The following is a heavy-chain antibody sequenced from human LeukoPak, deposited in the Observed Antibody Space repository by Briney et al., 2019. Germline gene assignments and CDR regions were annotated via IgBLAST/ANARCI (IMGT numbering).Heavy chain of an antibody. V-gene: IGHV3-48*01. CDR3: ARGYGDYVDWFDP. Sequence: GGSLRLSCAASGFTFSSYSMNWVRQAPGKGLEWVSYISSSSSTIYYADSVKGRFTISRDNAKNSLYLQMNSLRAEDTAVYYCARGYGDYVDWFDPWGQGTLVTISS. CDR2: ISSSSSTI. CDR1: GFTFSSYS. J-gene: IGHJ5*02. D-gene: IGHD4-17*01.